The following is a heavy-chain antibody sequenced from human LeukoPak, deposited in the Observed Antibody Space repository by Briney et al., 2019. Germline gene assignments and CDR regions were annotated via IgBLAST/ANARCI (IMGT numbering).Heavy chain of an antibody. Sequence: AGGSLRLSCAAFGFTFSSYAMRWVRQAPGKGLEWVSAISGSGDRTYNADSVKGRFTISRDNSKNTLYLQMNSLRAEDTAVYYCARRRYSVYDFDYWGQGTLVTVSS. V-gene: IGHV3-23*01. CDR1: GFTFSSYA. CDR2: ISGSGDRT. CDR3: ARRRYSVYDFDY. J-gene: IGHJ4*02. D-gene: IGHD5/OR15-5a*01.